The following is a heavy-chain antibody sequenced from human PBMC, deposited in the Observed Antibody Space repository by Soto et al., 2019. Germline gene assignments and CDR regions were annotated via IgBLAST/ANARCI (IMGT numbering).Heavy chain of an antibody. D-gene: IGHD3-3*01. J-gene: IGHJ5*02. V-gene: IGHV1-18*01. CDR2: ISAYNGNT. CDR1: GYTFTSYG. Sequence: ASVKVSCKASGYTFTSYGISCVRQAPGQGLEWMGWISAYNGNTNYAQKLQGRVTMTTDTSTSTAYMELRSLRSDDTAVYYCARDQDYDFWSGYFRRRYNWFDPWGQGTLVTVSS. CDR3: ARDQDYDFWSGYFRRRYNWFDP.